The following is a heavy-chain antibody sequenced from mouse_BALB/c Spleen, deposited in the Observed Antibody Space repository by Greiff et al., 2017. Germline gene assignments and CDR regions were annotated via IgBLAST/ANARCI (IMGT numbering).Heavy chain of an antibody. Sequence: VQLVESGAELAKPGASVKMSCKASGYTFTSYWMHWVKQRPGQGLEWIGYINPSTGYTEYNQKFKDKATLTADKSSSTAYMQLSSLTSEDSAVYYCARLDDSFAYWGQGTLVTVSA. J-gene: IGHJ3*01. CDR3: ARLDDSFAY. V-gene: IGHV1-7*01. D-gene: IGHD2-12*01. CDR2: INPSTGYT. CDR1: GYTFTSYW.